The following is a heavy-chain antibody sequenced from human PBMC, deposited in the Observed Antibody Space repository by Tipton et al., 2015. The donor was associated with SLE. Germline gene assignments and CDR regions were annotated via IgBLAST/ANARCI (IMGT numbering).Heavy chain of an antibody. J-gene: IGHJ6*02. CDR3: ARDGSSYCSSTSCFDYYGMDV. Sequence: SLRLSCAASGFTFSSYSMNWVRQAPGKGLEWVSSISSSSSYIYYADSVKGRFTISRDNAKNSLYPQMNSLRAEDTAVYYCARDGSSYCSSTSCFDYYGMDVWGQGTTVTVSS. CDR1: GFTFSSYS. D-gene: IGHD2-2*01. V-gene: IGHV3-21*01. CDR2: ISSSSSYI.